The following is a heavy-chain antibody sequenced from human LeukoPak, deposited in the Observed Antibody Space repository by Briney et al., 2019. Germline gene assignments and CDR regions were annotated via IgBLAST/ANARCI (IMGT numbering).Heavy chain of an antibody. J-gene: IGHJ6*03. CDR1: GGSISSYY. CDR2: IYTSGST. Sequence: PSETLSLTCTVSGGSISSYYWSWIRQPAGKGLEWIGRIYTSGSTNYNPSLKSRVTMSVDTSKNQFPLKLSSVTAADTAVYYCARDNTVVTTDYYYYYMDVWGKGTTVTVSS. D-gene: IGHD4-23*01. CDR3: ARDNTVVTTDYYYYYMDV. V-gene: IGHV4-4*07.